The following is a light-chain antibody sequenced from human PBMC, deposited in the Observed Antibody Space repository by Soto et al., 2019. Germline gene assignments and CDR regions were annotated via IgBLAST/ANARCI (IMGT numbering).Light chain of an antibody. CDR3: MQGLQNSPT. J-gene: IGKJ3*01. CDR1: QSLLHTNGYNY. Sequence: EILMTQSPLSLPVTPGEPASISCRSNQSLLHTNGYNYLDWYLQKPGQPPQLLIYMGSNRASGVPDRFSGGGSRTDFTLKISRVEAEDVGVYYCMQGLQNSPTFGPGTKVEI. CDR2: MGS. V-gene: IGKV2-28*01.